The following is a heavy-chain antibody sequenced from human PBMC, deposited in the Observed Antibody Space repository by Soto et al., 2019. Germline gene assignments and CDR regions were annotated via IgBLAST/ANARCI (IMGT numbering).Heavy chain of an antibody. V-gene: IGHV1-8*01. D-gene: IGHD6-19*01. CDR2: MNPNSGNT. J-gene: IGHJ3*02. Sequence: ASVKVSCKASGYTFTSYDINWVRQATGQGLEWMGWMNPNSGNTGYAQKFQGRVTMTRNTSISTAYMELSSLRSEDTAVYYCARVGAVAGTGAFDIWGQGTMVTVSS. CDR3: ARVGAVAGTGAFDI. CDR1: GYTFTSYD.